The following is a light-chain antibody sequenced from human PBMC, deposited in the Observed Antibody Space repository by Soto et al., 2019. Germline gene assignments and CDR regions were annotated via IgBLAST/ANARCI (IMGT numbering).Light chain of an antibody. V-gene: IGKV1-5*01. CDR3: QQYNSSLLT. CDR2: DAS. Sequence: DIQMTQSPSTLSASVGDRVTITCRASQSISSWLAWYQQKPGKAPKLLIYDASSLESGVPSRFSGSGSGTEFTLTISRLQPDDFATYYCQQYNSSLLTFGGGTKVEIK. J-gene: IGKJ4*01. CDR1: QSISSW.